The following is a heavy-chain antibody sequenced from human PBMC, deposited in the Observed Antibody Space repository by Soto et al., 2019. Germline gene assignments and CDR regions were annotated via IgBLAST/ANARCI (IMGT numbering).Heavy chain of an antibody. CDR3: ARLGYCSSTSCYSGSFDP. J-gene: IGHJ5*02. D-gene: IGHD2-2*01. V-gene: IGHV5-10-1*01. CDR2: IDPSDSYT. Sequence: HGESLKISCKGSGYSFTSYWISWVRQMPGKGLEWMGRIDPSDSYTNYSPSFQGHVTISADKSISTAYLQWSSLKASDTAMYYCARLGYCSSTSCYSGSFDPWGQGTLVTVSS. CDR1: GYSFTSYW.